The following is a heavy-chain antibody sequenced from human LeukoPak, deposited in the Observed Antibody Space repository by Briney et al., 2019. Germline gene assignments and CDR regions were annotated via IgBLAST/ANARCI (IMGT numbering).Heavy chain of an antibody. CDR2: LFSSGST. CDR1: GGSISTYY. J-gene: IGHJ4*02. V-gene: IGHV4-59*01. Sequence: PSETLSLTCIVSGGSISTYYWSWIRQPPGQGLEWIGYLFSSGSTNYNPTLKNRVTISVDTSKNQFSLKLSSVPAADTAVYYCARDSSYCGGDCYSFDYWGQGTLVTVSS. D-gene: IGHD2-21*02. CDR3: ARDSSYCGGDCYSFDY.